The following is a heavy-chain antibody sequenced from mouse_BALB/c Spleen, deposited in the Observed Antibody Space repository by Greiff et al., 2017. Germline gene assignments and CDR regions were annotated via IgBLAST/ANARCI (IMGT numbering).Heavy chain of an antibody. CDR1: GFTFSSYA. D-gene: IGHD1-1*01. V-gene: IGHV5-6-5*01. Sequence: EVKLVESGGGLVKPGGSLKLSCAASGFTFSSYAMSWVRQTPEKRLEWVASISSGGSTYYPDSVKGRFTISRDNARNILYLQMSSLRSEDTAMYYCARGYYYGSSYFDYGGQGTTLTVSS. J-gene: IGHJ2*01. CDR2: ISSGGST. CDR3: ARGYYYGSSYFDY.